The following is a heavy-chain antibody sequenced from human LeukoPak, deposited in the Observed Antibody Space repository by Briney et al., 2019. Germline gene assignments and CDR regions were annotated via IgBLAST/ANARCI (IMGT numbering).Heavy chain of an antibody. J-gene: IGHJ4*02. CDR2: IYYSGST. CDR1: GDSISSSSYY. CDR3: ARIAGGAVAGDFDY. V-gene: IGHV4-39*01. D-gene: IGHD6-19*01. Sequence: SETLSLTCTVSGDSISSSSYYWGWIRQPPGKGLEWLGSIYYSGSTYYNPSLKSRVTISVDTSKNQFSLKLGSVTAADTAVYYCARIAGGAVAGDFDYWGQGTLVTVSS.